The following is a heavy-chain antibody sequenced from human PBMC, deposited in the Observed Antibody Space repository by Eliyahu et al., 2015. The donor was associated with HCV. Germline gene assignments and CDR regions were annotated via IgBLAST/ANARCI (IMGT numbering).Heavy chain of an antibody. V-gene: IGHV4-31*03. CDR3: AREISNVGSFDP. CDR1: GGSISSGGYY. D-gene: IGHD2-8*01. J-gene: IGHJ5*02. Sequence: QVQLQESGPGLVKPSQTLSLTCTVSGGSISSGGYYWSWIRQHPGKGLEWIGFIYYSGTTYYNPSLKSRVTISVDTSKNQFSLKLSSVTAADTAVYYCAREISNVGSFDPWGQGTLVTVSS. CDR2: IYYSGTT.